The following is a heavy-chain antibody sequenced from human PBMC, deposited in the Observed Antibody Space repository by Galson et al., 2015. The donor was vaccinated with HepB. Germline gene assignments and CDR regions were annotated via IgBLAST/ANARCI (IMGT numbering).Heavy chain of an antibody. Sequence: SLRLSCAASGFTFSSAWMSWVRQAPGKGLEWVGRNKSKTDGGTKDYAATVKGRFTISRDDSKNTLYMKMNRLKTEDTAVYYCTGRVTDYWGQGTLVTVSS. J-gene: IGHJ4*02. CDR3: TGRVTDY. D-gene: IGHD1-26*01. V-gene: IGHV3-15*01. CDR1: GFTFSSAW. CDR2: NKSKTDGGTK.